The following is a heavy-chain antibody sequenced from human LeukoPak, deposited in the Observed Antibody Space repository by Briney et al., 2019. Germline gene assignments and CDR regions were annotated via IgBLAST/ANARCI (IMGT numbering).Heavy chain of an antibody. D-gene: IGHD4-17*01. V-gene: IGHV4-31*03. CDR1: GVSISSGGYY. CDR3: ARGTGTSYPF. J-gene: IGHJ1*01. CDR2: IYYSGST. Sequence: SETLSLTCTVSGVSISSGGYYWTWIGQHPGKGLEWVGYIYYSGSTSYNPSLESRVSISVDTSKNQFSLKLSSVTAADTAVYYCARGTGTSYPFWGQGTLVTVSS.